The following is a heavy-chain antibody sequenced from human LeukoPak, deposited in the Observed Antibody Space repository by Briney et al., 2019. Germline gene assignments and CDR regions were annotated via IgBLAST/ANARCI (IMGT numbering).Heavy chain of an antibody. V-gene: IGHV4-61*05. D-gene: IGHD2-8*01. J-gene: IGHJ6*03. CDR1: AGSIRNSFHY. CDR2: IYSSGST. Sequence: SETLSLTCTVSAGSIRNSFHYWGWIRQPPGRGVEWIGYIYSSGSTNYNPSLKSRLTMSVDTSKKQFSLKLSSVTAADTAVYYCATLVYSKYNRYMDVWGKGTTVTVSS. CDR3: ATLVYSKYNRYMDV.